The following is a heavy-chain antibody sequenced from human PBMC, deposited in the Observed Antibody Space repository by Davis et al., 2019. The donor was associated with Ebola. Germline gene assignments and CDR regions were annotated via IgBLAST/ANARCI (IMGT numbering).Heavy chain of an antibody. CDR2: INTANGDT. J-gene: IGHJ3*02. Sequence: ASVKVSCKTSGYTFNSYLMHWVRQAPGQRLEWMGWINTANGDTKYSQKFQGRVTITRDTSASTAYMELSSLRSEDTAVYYCARPTSRGAFDIWGQGTMVTVSS. V-gene: IGHV1-3*04. CDR3: ARPTSRGAFDI. D-gene: IGHD6-6*01. CDR1: GYTFNSYL.